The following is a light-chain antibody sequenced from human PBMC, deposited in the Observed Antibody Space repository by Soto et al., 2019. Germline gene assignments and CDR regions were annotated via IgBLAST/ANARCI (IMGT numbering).Light chain of an antibody. J-gene: IGKJ1*01. V-gene: IGKV1-5*03. Sequence: IQMTQAPSALGGSLGDRCTTTCRALQTISSWLAWYQQKPGKAPKLLIYKESTLKSGVPSRFSGSGSRTEFPLTISSLHPHAFAPYYCHPYNTFWTFGQGTQLEIK. CDR3: HPYNTFWT. CDR2: KES. CDR1: QTISSW.